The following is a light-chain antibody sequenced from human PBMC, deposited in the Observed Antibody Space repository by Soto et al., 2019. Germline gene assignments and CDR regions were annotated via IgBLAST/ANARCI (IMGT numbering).Light chain of an antibody. Sequence: EIVLTQSPGTLSLSPGERATLSCRASQSISTSYLAWYQQRPGQAPRLLIYGASSRATGIPDRFSGSGSGTAFTLTISRLEPEDVAVYYCQQYDSSPMYTFGQGTKLQIK. CDR2: GAS. J-gene: IGKJ2*01. V-gene: IGKV3-20*01. CDR3: QQYDSSPMYT. CDR1: QSISTSY.